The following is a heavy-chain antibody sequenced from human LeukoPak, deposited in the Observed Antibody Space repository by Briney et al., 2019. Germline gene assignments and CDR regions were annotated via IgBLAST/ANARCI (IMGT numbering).Heavy chain of an antibody. CDR1: GGSFSGYY. V-gene: IGHV4-34*01. CDR2: INHSGTT. CDR3: ARGLGRLPSGGY. J-gene: IGHJ4*02. D-gene: IGHD3-10*01. Sequence: SETLSLTCAVYGGSFSGYYWSWIRQPPGKGLQWIGEINHSGTTNYNPSLKSRVTISVDTSKNQFSLKLSSATAADTAVYYCARGLGRLPSGGYWGQGTLVTVSS.